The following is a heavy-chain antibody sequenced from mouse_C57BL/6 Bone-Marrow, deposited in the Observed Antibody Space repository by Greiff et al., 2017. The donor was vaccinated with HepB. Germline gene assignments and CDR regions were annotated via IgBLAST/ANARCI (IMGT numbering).Heavy chain of an antibody. V-gene: IGHV5-15*04. Sequence: EVHLVESGGGLVQPGGSLKLSCAASGFTFSDYGMAWVRQAPRKGPEWVAFISNLAYSIYYADTVTGRFTISRENAKNTLYLEMSRLRSEDTAMYYCARRGSRGYYAMDYWGQGTSVTVSS. CDR1: GFTFSDYG. CDR2: ISNLAYSI. CDR3: ARRGSRGYYAMDY. J-gene: IGHJ4*01. D-gene: IGHD1-1*01.